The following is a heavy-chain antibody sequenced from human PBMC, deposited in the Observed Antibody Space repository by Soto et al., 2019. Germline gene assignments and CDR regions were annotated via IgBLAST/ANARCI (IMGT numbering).Heavy chain of an antibody. CDR2: IIPVLGTE. V-gene: IGHV1-69*01. CDR3: ATGTAGDSSGYWVY. D-gene: IGHD3-22*01. J-gene: IGHJ4*02. CDR1: GGTFSSYA. Sequence: QVQLVQSGAEVKKPGSSVKVSCRASGGTFSSYAINWVRQAPGQGLEWMGGIIPVLGTEDYSRKFQGRVTITADESTSTAYMELSSLRSEDAAVYYCATGTAGDSSGYWVYWGQGTLVTVSS.